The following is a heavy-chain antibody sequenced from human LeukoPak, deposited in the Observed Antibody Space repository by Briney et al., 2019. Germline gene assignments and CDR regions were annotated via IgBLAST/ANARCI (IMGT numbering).Heavy chain of an antibody. D-gene: IGHD3-10*01. Sequence: SETLSLTCTVSGGSISSYYWSWIRQPAGTALEWIGRIYTSGTITYNPSLKSRVTMSVDTSKNQFSLKLSSVTASDTAVYYCARDSGTTGEVKFDPWGQGTLVTVSS. CDR1: GGSISSYY. J-gene: IGHJ5*02. CDR2: IYTSGTI. CDR3: ARDSGTTGEVKFDP. V-gene: IGHV4-4*07.